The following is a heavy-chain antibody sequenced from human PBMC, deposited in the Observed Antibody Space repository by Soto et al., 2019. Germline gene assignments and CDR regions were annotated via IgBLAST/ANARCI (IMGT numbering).Heavy chain of an antibody. D-gene: IGHD2-2*01. J-gene: IGHJ4*02. CDR2: IYSGGNT. CDR1: GGSITSRHYY. V-gene: IGHV4-39*01. Sequence: KTSETLSLTCTVSGGSITSRHYYWGWIRQPPGKGLEWIGSIYSGGNTYYNPSLRSRLTIFVDTAKNLISLKLSSVTAADSAIYYCGSGPSTTWIDNWGLGTQVTVSS. CDR3: GSGPSTTWIDN.